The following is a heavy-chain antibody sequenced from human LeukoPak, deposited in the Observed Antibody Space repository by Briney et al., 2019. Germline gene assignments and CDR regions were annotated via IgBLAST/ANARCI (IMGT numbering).Heavy chain of an antibody. J-gene: IGHJ4*02. CDR1: GGSFSGYY. CDR3: ASYYSSGWYYFDY. CDR2: INHSGST. D-gene: IGHD6-19*01. V-gene: IGHV4-34*01. Sequence: PSETLSLTCAVYGGSFSGYYWSWIRQPPGKGLEWIGEINHSGSTNYNPSLKSRVTISVDTSKNQFSLKLSSVTAADTAVYYCASYYSSGWYYFDYWVQGTLVTVSS.